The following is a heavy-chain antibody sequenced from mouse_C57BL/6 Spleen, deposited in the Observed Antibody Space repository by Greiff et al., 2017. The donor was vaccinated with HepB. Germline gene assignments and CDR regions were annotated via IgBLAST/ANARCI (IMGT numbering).Heavy chain of an antibody. CDR1: GYTFTDYY. V-gene: IGHV1-26*01. CDR3: ARRLAYMDY. CDR2: INPNNGGT. J-gene: IGHJ4*01. Sequence: EVQLQQSGPELVKPGASVKISCKASGYTFTDYYMNWVKQSHGKSLEWIGDINPNNGGTSYNQKFTGKATLTVDKSSSTAYMELRSLTSEDSAVYYCARRLAYMDYWGQGPSVTVSS.